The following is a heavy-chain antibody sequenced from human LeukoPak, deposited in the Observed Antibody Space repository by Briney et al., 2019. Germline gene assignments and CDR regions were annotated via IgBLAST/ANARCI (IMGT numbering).Heavy chain of an antibody. CDR3: ARDRTYQLPWEGFFDY. CDR2: ISYDGSNK. V-gene: IGHV3-30*04. Sequence: GGSLRLSCAASGVTFSSYAMHWVRQAPGKGLEWVAVISYDGSNKYYADSVKGRFTISRDNSKNTLYLQMNSLRAEDTAVYYCARDRTYQLPWEGFFDYWGQGTLVTVSS. D-gene: IGHD2-2*01. J-gene: IGHJ4*02. CDR1: GVTFSSYA.